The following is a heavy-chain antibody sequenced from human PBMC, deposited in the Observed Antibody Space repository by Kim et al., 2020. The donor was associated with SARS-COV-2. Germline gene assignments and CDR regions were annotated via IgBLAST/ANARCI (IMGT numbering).Heavy chain of an antibody. Sequence: SETLSLTCTVSGYSISSGYYWGWIRQPPGKGLEWIGSIYHSGSTYYNPSLKSRVTISVDTSKNQFSLKLSSVTAADTAVYYCARDRSRDGYNYGGPDYWG. J-gene: IGHJ4*01. V-gene: IGHV4-38-2*02. CDR1: GYSISSGYY. D-gene: IGHD5-12*01. CDR3: ARDRSRDGYNYGGPDY. CDR2: IYHSGST.